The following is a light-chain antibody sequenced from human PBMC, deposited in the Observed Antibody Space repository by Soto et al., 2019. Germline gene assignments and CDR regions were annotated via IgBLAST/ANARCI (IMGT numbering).Light chain of an antibody. Sequence: QSALTQPASVSGSPGQSITISCTGTSSDVGGYNYVSWYQQHPGKAPKLMIYEVSNRPSGVSNRFSGSKSGNTASLTISGLQAEDEADYSCSSYTSSSTLVVFGGETKLTVL. CDR3: SSYTSSSTLVV. CDR1: SSDVGGYNY. V-gene: IGLV2-14*01. J-gene: IGLJ2*01. CDR2: EVS.